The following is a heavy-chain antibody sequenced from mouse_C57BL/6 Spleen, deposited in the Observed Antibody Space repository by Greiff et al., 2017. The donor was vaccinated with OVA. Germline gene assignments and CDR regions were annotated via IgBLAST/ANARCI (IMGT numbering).Heavy chain of an antibody. V-gene: IGHV1-69*01. Sequence: VQLQQSGAELVMPGASVKLSCKASGYTFTSYWMHWVKQRPGQGLEWIGEIDPSDSYTNYNQKFKGKSTLTVDKSSSTAYMQLSSLTSEDSAVYYCASLGPFAYWGQGTLVTVSA. J-gene: IGHJ3*01. CDR2: IDPSDSYT. D-gene: IGHD4-1*01. CDR3: ASLGPFAY. CDR1: GYTFTSYW.